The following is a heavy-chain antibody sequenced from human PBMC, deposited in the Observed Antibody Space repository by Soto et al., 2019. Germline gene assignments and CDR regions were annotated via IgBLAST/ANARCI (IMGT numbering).Heavy chain of an antibody. Sequence: LCPTCTVSGGSISSFYWSWVWQTPRRGLEWIEYIYNSGTTNYNSSLKSPSTISVETAKNQFSLKLSSVTAADTAVYYCARAITRVRGKPSHEHLIDHGGQGTRVSLS. D-gene: IGHD3-10*01. CDR3: ARAITRVRGKPSHEHLIDH. CDR2: IYNSGTT. CDR1: GGSISSFY. V-gene: IGHV4-59*01. J-gene: IGHJ4*02.